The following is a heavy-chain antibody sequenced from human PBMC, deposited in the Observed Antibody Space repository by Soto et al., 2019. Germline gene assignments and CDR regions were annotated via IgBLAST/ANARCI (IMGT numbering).Heavy chain of an antibody. J-gene: IGHJ4*02. CDR1: GFTFSSYA. CDR2: ISGSGGST. V-gene: IGHV3-23*01. Sequence: GGSLRLSCAASGFTFSSYAMSWVRQAPGKGLEWVSAISGSGGSTNYADSVKGRFTISRDNSKNTLYLQMNSLRAEDKAVYYCAKSLGGSYYRFDYWGQGTLVTVSS. CDR3: AKSLGGSYYRFDY. D-gene: IGHD1-26*01.